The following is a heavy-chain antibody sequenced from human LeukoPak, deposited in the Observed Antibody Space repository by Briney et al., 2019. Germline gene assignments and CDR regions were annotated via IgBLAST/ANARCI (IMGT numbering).Heavy chain of an antibody. J-gene: IGHJ4*02. CDR3: ARASWGGYYYRY. CDR2: IYYSGST. Sequence: KPSETLSLTCTVSGGSVSSGSYYWSWIRQPPGKGLEWIGYIYYSGSTNYNPSLKIRVTISVDTSKNQFSLKLSSVTAADTAVYYCARASWGGYYYRYWGQGTLVTVSS. V-gene: IGHV4-61*01. CDR1: GGSVSSGSYY. D-gene: IGHD3-22*01.